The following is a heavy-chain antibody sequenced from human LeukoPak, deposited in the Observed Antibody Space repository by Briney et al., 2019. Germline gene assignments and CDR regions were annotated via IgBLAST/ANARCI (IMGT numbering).Heavy chain of an antibody. J-gene: IGHJ4*02. CDR1: GFTASSNY. D-gene: IGHD4-11*01. Sequence: PGGSLRLSCAASGFTASSNYMSWVRQAPGKGLQWVSVIYSGGGTYYADSLKGRFTISRDNAKNSLYLQMNSLTAEDTAVYYCARGTPTTRDFDSWGQGTLVTVSS. V-gene: IGHV3-53*01. CDR3: ARGTPTTRDFDS. CDR2: IYSGGGT.